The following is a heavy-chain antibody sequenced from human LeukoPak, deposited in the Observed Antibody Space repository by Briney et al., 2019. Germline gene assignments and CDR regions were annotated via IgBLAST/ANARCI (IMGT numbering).Heavy chain of an antibody. CDR3: ARDQRGGPPWIQLCSGSKGSPLCAFDI. Sequence: GASVKVSCKASGYTFTSYYMHWVRQAPGQGLEWMGIINPSGGSTSYAQKFQGRVTMTRDTSTSTVYMELSSLRSEDTAVYYCARDQRGGPPWIQLCSGSKGSPLCAFDIWGQGTMVTVSS. J-gene: IGHJ3*02. V-gene: IGHV1-46*01. CDR2: INPSGGST. CDR1: GYTFTSYY. D-gene: IGHD5-18*01.